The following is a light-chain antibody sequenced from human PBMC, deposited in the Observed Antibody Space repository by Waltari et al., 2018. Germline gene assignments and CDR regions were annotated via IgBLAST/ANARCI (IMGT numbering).Light chain of an antibody. CDR1: MSNVGSNT. CDR2: GLN. V-gene: IGLV1-44*01. CDR3: AGWDDVLNCHV. J-gene: IGLJ1*01. Sequence: QFVVTQTLSASGTPGQTVIMTCSGSMSNVGSNTVNWYQQVPGRDPKLVLGGLNRRPSGVPDRLRGFKAGTTASRAIRGVQAEDEGDYYCAGWDDVLNCHVFGAGSKVTVL.